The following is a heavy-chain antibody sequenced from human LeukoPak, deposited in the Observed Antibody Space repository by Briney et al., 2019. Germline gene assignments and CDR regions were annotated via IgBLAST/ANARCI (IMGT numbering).Heavy chain of an antibody. J-gene: IGHJ4*02. Sequence: GGSLRLSCAASGFTFSKYGMHWVRQAPGKGLEWVTFIRYDGSNKYYADSLKGRFTISRDNSKNTLYLQMNSLRAEDTAVYYCAKLISPYDYWGQGTLVLVSS. CDR1: GFTFSKYG. CDR2: IRYDGSNK. V-gene: IGHV3-30*02. CDR3: AKLISPYDY.